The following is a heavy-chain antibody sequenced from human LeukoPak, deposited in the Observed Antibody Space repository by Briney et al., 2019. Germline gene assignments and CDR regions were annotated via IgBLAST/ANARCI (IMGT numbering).Heavy chain of an antibody. D-gene: IGHD6-13*01. CDR1: GFTFSSYG. V-gene: IGHV3-23*01. Sequence: PGGSLRLSCAASGFTFSSYGMHWVRQAPGKGLEWASSISGSGGTTYYADSVKGRFTISRDNSKNTLYLQMNSLRPDDMAVYYCAKGNGKAAAGSVVDYWGQGTLVTVSS. CDR3: AKGNGKAAAGSVVDY. CDR2: ISGSGGTT. J-gene: IGHJ4*02.